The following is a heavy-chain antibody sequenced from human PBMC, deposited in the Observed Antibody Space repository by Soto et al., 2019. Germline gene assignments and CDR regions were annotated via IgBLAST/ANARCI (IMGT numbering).Heavy chain of an antibody. Sequence: SGGSLRLSCTASGFTFSSYWMHWVRQAPGKGLVWVSRVNSDGSSTIYADSVKGRFTISRDNAKNTLYLQMNSLRAEDTAVYYCARDAITYAFDYWGQGTRVTVAS. J-gene: IGHJ4*02. CDR3: ARDAITYAFDY. V-gene: IGHV3-74*01. D-gene: IGHD1-20*01. CDR2: VNSDGSST. CDR1: GFTFSSYW.